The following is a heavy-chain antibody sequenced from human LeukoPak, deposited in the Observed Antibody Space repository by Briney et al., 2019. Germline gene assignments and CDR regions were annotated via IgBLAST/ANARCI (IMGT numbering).Heavy chain of an antibody. J-gene: IGHJ6*04. CDR2: IYYSGST. Sequence: SETLSLTCTVSGGSISSYYWSWIRQPPVKGLEWIGYIYYSGSTNYNPSLKSRVTISVDTSKNQFSVKLRSVTAADTAVYYCARERSTIFGVVESMDVWGKGTTVTVSS. D-gene: IGHD3-3*01. CDR3: ARERSTIFGVVESMDV. CDR1: GGSISSYY. V-gene: IGHV4-59*01.